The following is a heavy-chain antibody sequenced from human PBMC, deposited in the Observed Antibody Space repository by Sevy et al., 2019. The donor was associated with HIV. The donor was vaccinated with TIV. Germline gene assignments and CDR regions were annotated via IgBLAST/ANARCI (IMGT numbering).Heavy chain of an antibody. CDR2: IRYDGSNK. CDR3: AKDQVQGVIITSDYYGMDV. CDR1: GFTFSSYG. V-gene: IGHV3-30*02. D-gene: IGHD3-10*01. J-gene: IGHJ6*02. Sequence: GGSLRLSCAASGFTFSSYGMHWVRQAPGKGLEWVAFIRYDGSNKYYADSVKGRFTISRDNSKNTLYLQMNSLRAEDTAVYYCAKDQVQGVIITSDYYGMDVWGQGTAVTVSS.